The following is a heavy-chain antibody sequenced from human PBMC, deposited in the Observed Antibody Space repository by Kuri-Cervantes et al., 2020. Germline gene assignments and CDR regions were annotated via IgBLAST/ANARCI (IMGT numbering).Heavy chain of an antibody. CDR1: GFTFSSYG. CDR3: ARARVMYYYDSSGRIDY. Sequence: GESLKISCAASGFTFSSYGMHWVRQAPGKGLEWVAVIWYDGSNKYYADSVKGRFTISRDNSKNTLYLQMNSLRAEDTAVYYCARARVMYYYDSSGRIDYWGQGTLVTVSS. V-gene: IGHV3-33*01. D-gene: IGHD3-22*01. J-gene: IGHJ4*02. CDR2: IWYDGSNK.